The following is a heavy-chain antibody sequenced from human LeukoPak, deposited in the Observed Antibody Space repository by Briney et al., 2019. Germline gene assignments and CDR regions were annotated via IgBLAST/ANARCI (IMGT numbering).Heavy chain of an antibody. CDR1: GDSVSSNSAA. CDR2: TYYRSKWYN. V-gene: IGHV6-1*01. Sequence: SQTLSLTCAISGDSVSSNSAAWNWIRQSPSRGLEWLGRTYYRSKWYNDYAVSVKSRITIDPDTSKNQFSLQLNSVTPEDTAVYYCARTGGRSGWYGSDYWGQGTLVTVSS. J-gene: IGHJ4*02. CDR3: ARTGGRSGWYGSDY. D-gene: IGHD6-19*01.